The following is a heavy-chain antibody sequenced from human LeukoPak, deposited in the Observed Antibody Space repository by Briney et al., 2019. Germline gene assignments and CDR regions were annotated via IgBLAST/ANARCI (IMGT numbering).Heavy chain of an antibody. CDR1: GFTFSSYG. D-gene: IGHD3-22*01. CDR3: ASDSSGFD. V-gene: IGHV3-30*03. CDR2: ISYDGSNK. J-gene: IGHJ4*02. Sequence: GRPLRLSCAASGFTFSSYGMHWVRQAPGKGLEWVAVISYDGSNKYYADSVKGRFTISRDNAKNTLYLQMNSLRAEDTAVYYCASDSSGFDWGQGTLVTVSS.